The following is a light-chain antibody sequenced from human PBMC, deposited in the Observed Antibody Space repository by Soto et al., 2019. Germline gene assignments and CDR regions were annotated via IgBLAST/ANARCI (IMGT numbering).Light chain of an antibody. CDR1: QSVSSK. CDR2: GAS. CDR3: QQYNTWYT. V-gene: IGKV3-15*01. Sequence: EIVMTQSPATLSVSPGESATLSCRASQSVSSKLAWYQQKPGQAPRLLIYGASTRATGIPARFSGSGSGTEFTLTISGLQSEDFAVYYCQQYNTWYTFGQGTKLEIE. J-gene: IGKJ2*01.